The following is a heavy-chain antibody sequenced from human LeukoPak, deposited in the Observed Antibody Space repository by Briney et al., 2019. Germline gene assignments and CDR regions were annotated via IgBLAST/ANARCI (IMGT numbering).Heavy chain of an antibody. D-gene: IGHD3-9*01. CDR2: IYYSGST. Sequence: SETLSLTCTVSGGSISSYSWSWIRQPPGKGLEWIGYIYYSGSTNYNPSLKSRVTISVDTSKNQFSLKLSSVTAADTAVYYCARDGNDILTGSTQGYYGMDVWGQGTTVTVSS. CDR1: GGSISSYS. V-gene: IGHV4-59*01. CDR3: ARDGNDILTGSTQGYYGMDV. J-gene: IGHJ6*02.